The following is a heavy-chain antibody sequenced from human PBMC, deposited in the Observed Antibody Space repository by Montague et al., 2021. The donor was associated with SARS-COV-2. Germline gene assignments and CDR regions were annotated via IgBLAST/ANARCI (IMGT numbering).Heavy chain of an antibody. D-gene: IGHD2-15*01. CDR2: IHYSGRT. J-gene: IGHJ2*01. Sequence: SETLSLTCTISNSSYADSYWSCIRLSPGHALKYIAYIHYSGRTNYNPSLRSRVTISIDTSKNQFSLKLISVTAAETAIYFCARRIVTYYWYFDLWGRGTLGTVSA. V-gene: IGHV4-59*01. CDR1: NSSYADSY. CDR3: ARRIVTYYWYFDL.